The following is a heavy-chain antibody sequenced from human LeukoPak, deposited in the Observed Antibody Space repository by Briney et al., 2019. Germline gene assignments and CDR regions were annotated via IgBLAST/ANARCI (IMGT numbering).Heavy chain of an antibody. CDR2: IIPFYGAP. Sequence: GASVKVSCKTSGGTFSTYVVSCLRQAPGRGLEWMGEIIPFYGAPNYAQKFQDRLTITADESTTTAYMELSSLRSEDTAIYFCARDARLGAAVPAAMKVGIWVDPWGQGTLVTVSS. J-gene: IGHJ5*02. CDR3: ARDARLGAAVPAAMKVGIWVDP. D-gene: IGHD2-2*01. V-gene: IGHV1-69*13. CDR1: GGTFSTYV.